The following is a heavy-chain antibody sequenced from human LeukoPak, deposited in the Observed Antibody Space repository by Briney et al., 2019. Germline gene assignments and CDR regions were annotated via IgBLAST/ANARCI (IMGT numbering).Heavy chain of an antibody. CDR1: GYTFTSYD. D-gene: IGHD6-19*01. CDR2: MNPNSGNT. J-gene: IGHJ2*01. Sequence: EASVKVSCKASGYTFTSYDINWVRQATGQGLEWMGWMNPNSGNTGYAQKFQGRVTITRNTSISTAYMELSSLRSEDTAVYYCARGPGSSGWHGWYFDLWGRGTLVTVSS. V-gene: IGHV1-8*03. CDR3: ARGPGSSGWHGWYFDL.